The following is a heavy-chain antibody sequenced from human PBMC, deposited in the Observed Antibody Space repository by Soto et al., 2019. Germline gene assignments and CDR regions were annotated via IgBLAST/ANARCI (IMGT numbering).Heavy chain of an antibody. D-gene: IGHD3-10*01. V-gene: IGHV4-39*01. J-gene: IGHJ6*03. CDR1: GGSISSSSYY. CDR2: IYYSGST. Sequence: PSETLSLTCTVSGGSISSSSYYWGWIRQPPGKGLEWIGSIYYSGSTYYNPSLKSRVTISVDTSKNQFSLKLSSVTAADTAVYYCARPLPPGMVRGSYYYYYMDVWGKGTTVTVSS. CDR3: ARPLPPGMVRGSYYYYYMDV.